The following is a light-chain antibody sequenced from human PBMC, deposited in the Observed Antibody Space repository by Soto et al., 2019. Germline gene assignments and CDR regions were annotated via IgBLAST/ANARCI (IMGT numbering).Light chain of an antibody. CDR1: QSVSIN. CDR2: GAS. CDR3: QQYGSSGT. Sequence: IVMTQSPATLSVSPGERATLSCRASQSVSINLAWYQQKPGQAPRLLIYGASTRATGIPARFSGSGSGTEFTLTISSLQSEDFAVYYCQQYGSSGTFGQGTKVDIK. J-gene: IGKJ1*01. V-gene: IGKV3-15*01.